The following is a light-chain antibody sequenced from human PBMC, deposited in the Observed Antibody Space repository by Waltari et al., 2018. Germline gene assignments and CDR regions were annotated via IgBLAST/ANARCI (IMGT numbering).Light chain of an antibody. J-gene: IGLJ2*01. Sequence: SYVLTQPPSVSVAPGKTARITCGGNNIGSKSVHWYQQKPGQAPVLVIYDDSDRPSGIPERFSGSNSGNTATLTISRVEAGDEADYDCQVWDSSSDHHVVFGGGTKLTVL. CDR2: DDS. CDR1: NIGSKS. V-gene: IGLV3-21*04. CDR3: QVWDSSSDHHVV.